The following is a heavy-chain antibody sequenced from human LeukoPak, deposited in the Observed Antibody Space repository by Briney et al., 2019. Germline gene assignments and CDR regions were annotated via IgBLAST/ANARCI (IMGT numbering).Heavy chain of an antibody. J-gene: IGHJ5*02. CDR2: INPNSGGT. Sequence: ASVKVSCKASGYTFTRYYMHWVRQAPGQGLEWMGWINPNSGGTNYAQKFQGRVTMTRDTSISTAYMELSRLRSDDTAVYYCAREISVSSRSSSLNGFDPWGQGTLVTVSS. CDR1: GYTFTRYY. CDR3: AREISVSSRSSSLNGFDP. D-gene: IGHD2-2*01. V-gene: IGHV1-2*02.